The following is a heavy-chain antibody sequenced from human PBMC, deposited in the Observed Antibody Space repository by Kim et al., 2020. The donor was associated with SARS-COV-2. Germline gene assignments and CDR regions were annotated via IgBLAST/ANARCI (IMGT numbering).Heavy chain of an antibody. CDR1: GGSISSYY. J-gene: IGHJ6*02. CDR2: IYYSGST. D-gene: IGHD6-13*01. CDR3: ARSSWYRDYYYGMDV. V-gene: IGHV4-59*01. Sequence: SETLSLTCTVSGGSISSYYWSWIRQPPGKGLEWIGYIYYSGSTNYNPSLKSRVTISVDTSKNQFSLKLSSVTAADTAVYYCARSSWYRDYYYGMDVWGQGTTVTVSS.